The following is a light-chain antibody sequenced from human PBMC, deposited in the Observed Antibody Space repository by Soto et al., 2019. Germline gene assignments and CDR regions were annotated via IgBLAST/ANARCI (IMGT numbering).Light chain of an antibody. CDR1: QSINDW. CDR3: QQYHSLPYT. V-gene: IGKV1-5*01. J-gene: IGKJ2*01. Sequence: DIQMTQSPSTLSASVGDRVTITCRASQSINDWLAWYQQKPGKAPKLLIYDASSLESGVSSRFSGSGSGTEFTLTLRSLQPDDYATYYCQQYHSLPYTFGQGTKLEIK. CDR2: DAS.